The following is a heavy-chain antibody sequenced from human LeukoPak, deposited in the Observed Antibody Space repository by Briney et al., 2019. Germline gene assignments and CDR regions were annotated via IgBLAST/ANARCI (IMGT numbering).Heavy chain of an antibody. CDR1: GGSISSGGYY. CDR2: IYYSGST. D-gene: IGHD3-10*01. V-gene: IGHV4-31*03. CDR3: ARVAYYYGSGTSYGMDV. J-gene: IGHJ6*02. Sequence: SETLSLTCTVSGGSISSGGYYWSWIRQHPGKGLEWIGYIYYSGSTYYNPSLKSRVTISVDTSKNQFSLKLSSVTAADTAVYYCARVAYYYGSGTSYGMDVWGQGTTVTVSS.